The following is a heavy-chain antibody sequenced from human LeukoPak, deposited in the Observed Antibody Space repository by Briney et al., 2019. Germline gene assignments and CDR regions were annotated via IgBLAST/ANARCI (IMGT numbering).Heavy chain of an antibody. Sequence: ASVKVSCKASGYTFTGYYMHWMRQAPGQGLEWMGWINPNSGGTNYAQKFQGRVTMTRDTSISTAYMELSRLRSDDTAVYYCARGHNYDILTGYYSLDWFDPWGQGTLVTVSS. J-gene: IGHJ5*02. D-gene: IGHD3-9*01. CDR2: INPNSGGT. CDR3: ARGHNYDILTGYYSLDWFDP. CDR1: GYTFTGYY. V-gene: IGHV1-2*02.